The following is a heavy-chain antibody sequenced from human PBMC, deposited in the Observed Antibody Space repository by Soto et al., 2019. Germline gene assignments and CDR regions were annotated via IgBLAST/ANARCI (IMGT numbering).Heavy chain of an antibody. CDR2: VNHNGAAT. CDR3: VRGGWTGIFSYYALDV. D-gene: IGHD3-3*01. J-gene: IGHJ6*02. V-gene: IGHV3-23*01. CDR1: GLTFTSNP. Sequence: EVQLLESGGGLVQPGGSLRLSCAASGLTFTSNPMSWVRQAPGKGLEWISSVNHNGAATYYEDSVEGRFTISRDNSKETLYLQLNSLRVEDTGIYYCVRGGWTGIFSYYALDVWGQGTTVTVS.